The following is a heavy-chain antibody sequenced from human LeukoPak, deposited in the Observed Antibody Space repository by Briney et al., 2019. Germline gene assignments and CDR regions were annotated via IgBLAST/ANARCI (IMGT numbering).Heavy chain of an antibody. V-gene: IGHV3-7*03. Sequence: GGSLRLSCAASGFTFSSYAMSWVRQAPGKGLEWVASINHNGNVNYYVDSVKGRFTISRDNAKDSLYLQMSNLRAEDTAVYFCARGGGLDVWGQGATVTVSS. CDR3: ARGGGLDV. CDR2: INHNGNVN. D-gene: IGHD3-16*01. CDR1: GFTFSSYA. J-gene: IGHJ6*02.